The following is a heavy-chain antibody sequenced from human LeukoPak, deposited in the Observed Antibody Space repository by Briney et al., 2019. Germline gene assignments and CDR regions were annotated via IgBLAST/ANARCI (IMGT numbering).Heavy chain of an antibody. CDR2: IKQDGSAK. Sequence: GGSLRLSCAASGFTFSSYWMSWVRQAPGKGLEWVANIKQDGSAKYYVDSVKGRFTISRDNAKNSLYLQMNSLRAEDTAVYYCARDMADYGDYGPSLGYYYYMDVWGKGTTVTVSS. J-gene: IGHJ6*03. V-gene: IGHV3-7*01. CDR3: ARDMADYGDYGPSLGYYYYMDV. D-gene: IGHD4-17*01. CDR1: GFTFSSYW.